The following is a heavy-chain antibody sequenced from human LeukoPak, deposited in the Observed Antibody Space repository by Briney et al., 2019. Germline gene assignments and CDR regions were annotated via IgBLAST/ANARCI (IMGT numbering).Heavy chain of an antibody. Sequence: GGSLRLSCAASGFTFSSYGMHWVRQAPGKGLEWVAVISYDGSNKYYADSVKGRFTISRDNSKNTMYLQMNSLRAEDTAVYYCAKDLGQDPFDYWGQGTLVTVSS. J-gene: IGHJ4*02. CDR1: GFTFSSYG. CDR3: AKDLGQDPFDY. CDR2: ISYDGSNK. V-gene: IGHV3-30*18.